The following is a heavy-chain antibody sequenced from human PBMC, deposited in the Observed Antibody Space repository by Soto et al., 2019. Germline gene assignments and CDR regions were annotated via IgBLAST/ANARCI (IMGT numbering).Heavy chain of an antibody. CDR2: ISGSGGST. V-gene: IGHV3-23*01. J-gene: IGHJ6*04. Sequence: PGGSLRLSCAASGFTFSSYAMSWVLQAPGKGLEWVSAISGSGGSTYYADSVKGRFTISRDNSKNTLYLQMNSLRAEDTAVYYCAKGWGAPISWYYYGMDVWGKGTKVTVYS. CDR3: AKGWGAPISWYYYGMDV. CDR1: GFTFSSYA. D-gene: IGHD1-26*01.